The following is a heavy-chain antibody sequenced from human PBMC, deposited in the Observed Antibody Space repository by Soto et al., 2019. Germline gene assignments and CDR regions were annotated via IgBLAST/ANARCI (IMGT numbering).Heavy chain of an antibody. D-gene: IGHD2-2*02. J-gene: IGHJ6*01. CDR3: ARDVWYCSSTSCYTRYYYYYGMDV. Sequence: QVQLQESGPGLVKPSETLSLTCTVSGGSISSYYWSWIRQPAGKGLEWIGRIYTSGSTNYNPSLNSRVTMSVDTFKNQFSLKLSSVTAADTAVYYCARDVWYCSSTSCYTRYYYYYGMDVW. V-gene: IGHV4-4*07. CDR2: IYTSGST. CDR1: GGSISSYY.